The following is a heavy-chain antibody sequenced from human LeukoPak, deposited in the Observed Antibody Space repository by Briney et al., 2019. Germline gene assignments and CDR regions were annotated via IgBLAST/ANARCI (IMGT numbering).Heavy chain of an antibody. CDR3: AKGFFGELYSGLDY. CDR1: GFTFSGYT. Sequence: PGGSLRLSCASSGFTFSGYTMNWVRQAPGKGLEWVSSIHRTSSPIYYADSVKGRFAISRDNAKNSLYLQMNSLRAEDTALYYCAKGFFGELYSGLDYWGQGTMVTVSS. CDR2: IHRTSSPI. V-gene: IGHV3-48*04. D-gene: IGHD3-10*01. J-gene: IGHJ4*02.